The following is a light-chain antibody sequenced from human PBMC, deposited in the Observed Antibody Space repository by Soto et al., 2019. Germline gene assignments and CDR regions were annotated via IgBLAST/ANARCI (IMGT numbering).Light chain of an antibody. CDR1: SSDVGGYNY. CDR2: EVS. Sequence: QSALTQPASVSGSPGQSITISCTGTSSDVGGYNYVSWYQHHPGKAPKLMIYEVSNRPSGVSYRFSGSKSGNTASLTISGLQAEDEADYYCNSYTGSGIVFGTGTNVTVL. CDR3: NSYTGSGIV. V-gene: IGLV2-14*01. J-gene: IGLJ1*01.